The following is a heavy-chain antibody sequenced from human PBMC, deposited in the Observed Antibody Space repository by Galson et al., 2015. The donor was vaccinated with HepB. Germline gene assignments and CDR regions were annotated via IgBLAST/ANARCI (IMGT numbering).Heavy chain of an antibody. CDR1: GFTLSSYA. J-gene: IGHJ4*02. CDR3: AKARPHNYFDY. CDR2: INDSGFST. Sequence: SLRLSCAASGFTLSSYAMGWVRQAPGKGLEWVSAINDSGFSTYYADSVKGRFTISRDTSTNTLYLQMNSLRADDTAVYYCAKARPHNYFDYWGQGTLVTVSS. D-gene: IGHD1-14*01. V-gene: IGHV3-23*01.